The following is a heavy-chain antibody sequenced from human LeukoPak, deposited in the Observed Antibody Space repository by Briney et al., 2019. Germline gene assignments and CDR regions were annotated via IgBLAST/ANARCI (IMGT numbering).Heavy chain of an antibody. Sequence: GGSLRLSCEASGVTLSSYAMSWARQAPGKGLEWVSGISSSGSGGSTYYADSVKGRFTISRDNSKNTLYLQMNSLRAEDTAVYYCAKESVSVLRYFDWLPDDYWGQGTLVTVSS. CDR3: AKESVSVLRYFDWLPDDY. CDR1: GVTLSSYA. CDR2: ISSSGSGGST. V-gene: IGHV3-23*01. J-gene: IGHJ4*02. D-gene: IGHD3-9*01.